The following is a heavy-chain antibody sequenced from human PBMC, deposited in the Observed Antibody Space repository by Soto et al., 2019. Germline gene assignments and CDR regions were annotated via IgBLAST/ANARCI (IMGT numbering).Heavy chain of an antibody. D-gene: IGHD1-26*01. Sequence: EVQLVESGGGLVQPGGSLRLSCAASGFTFSSHWMHWVRQVPGKGLVWVSRINSDGSTTTYADSVKGRFTISRDNAKNTLYLHMNSLRAEDTAVYSCARGQEGGSYFLAFDIWGQGTMVTVSS. CDR3: ARGQEGGSYFLAFDI. CDR2: INSDGSTT. J-gene: IGHJ3*02. V-gene: IGHV3-74*03. CDR1: GFTFSSHW.